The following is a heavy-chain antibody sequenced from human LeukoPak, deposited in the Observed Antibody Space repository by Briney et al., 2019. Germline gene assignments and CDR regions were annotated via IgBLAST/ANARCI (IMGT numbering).Heavy chain of an antibody. CDR2: IHHSGSS. CDR3: ARRYCSGGTCYGDN. Sequence: SETLSLTCTVSGASISSYCWSWIRQPPGKGLEWIGYIHHSGSSTYNPSPRSRVSISVDTSKKQFSLKLNSVTAADTAVYYCARRYCSGGTCYGDNWGQGTLVTVSS. V-gene: IGHV4-59*08. J-gene: IGHJ4*02. D-gene: IGHD2-15*01. CDR1: GASISSYC.